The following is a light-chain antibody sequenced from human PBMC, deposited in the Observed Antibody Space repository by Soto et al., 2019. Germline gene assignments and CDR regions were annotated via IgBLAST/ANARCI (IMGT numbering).Light chain of an antibody. Sequence: DIQMTQSPSTLSASVGDRVTITCRASQSMSSWLAWYQQKPGKAPKLLIYKASSLESGVPSRFSGSGSGTEFTLTISSLQPDDFATYYCQLYNSYLWTFGQGTKVEIK. CDR3: QLYNSYLWT. J-gene: IGKJ1*01. CDR2: KAS. V-gene: IGKV1-5*03. CDR1: QSMSSW.